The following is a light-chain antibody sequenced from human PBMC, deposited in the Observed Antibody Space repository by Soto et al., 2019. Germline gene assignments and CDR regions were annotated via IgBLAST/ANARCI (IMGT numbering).Light chain of an antibody. V-gene: IGKV3-15*01. CDR2: GAS. CDR1: QSVSSN. Sequence: EIVMTQSPATLSVSPGERATLSCRASQSVSSNLAWYQQQPGQAPRLLIYGASNRAIGIPARFSGSGSGTEFTLTISSLQSEDFAVYYCQQYNNWPPYTFGQGTKLEIK. CDR3: QQYNNWPPYT. J-gene: IGKJ2*01.